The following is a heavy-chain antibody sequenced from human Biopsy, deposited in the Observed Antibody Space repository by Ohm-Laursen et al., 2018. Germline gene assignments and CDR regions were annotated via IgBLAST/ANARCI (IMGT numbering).Heavy chain of an antibody. CDR3: ARDLYDFCGGCPFDP. J-gene: IGHJ5*02. D-gene: IGHD3-3*01. V-gene: IGHV3-23*01. CDR1: GFTFSSHA. CDR2: INGSGGST. Sequence: SLRLSCAASGFTFSSHAMSWVRQAPGKGLECVSVINGSGGSTYYADPVKGRFTISRDNSKNTLYLQMNSLRAEDTAMYYCARDLYDFCGGCPFDPWGQETRVTVS.